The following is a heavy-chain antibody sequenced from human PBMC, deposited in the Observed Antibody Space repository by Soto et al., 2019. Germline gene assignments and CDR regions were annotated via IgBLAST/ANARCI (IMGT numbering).Heavy chain of an antibody. Sequence: SETLSLTCTVSGGSISSGGYFWSWVRQHPGKGLEWIGNIYYSGRTYYNPSLKSRVTISVDTSKNQFSLNLSSVTAADTAVYYCARFAKEENPKVGSWYYFDYWGQGTLVTVSS. CDR2: IYYSGRT. CDR1: GGSISSGGYF. CDR3: ARFAKEENPKVGSWYYFDY. V-gene: IGHV4-31*03. J-gene: IGHJ4*02. D-gene: IGHD6-13*01.